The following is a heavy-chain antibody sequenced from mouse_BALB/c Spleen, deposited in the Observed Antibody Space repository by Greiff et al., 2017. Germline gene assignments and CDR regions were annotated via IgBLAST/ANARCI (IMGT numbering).Heavy chain of an antibody. V-gene: IGHV1-69*02. CDR3: STPYSSGYAMDH. CDR1: GYTFTSYW. CDR2: IYPSDSYT. Sequence: QVQLQQPGAELVRPGASVKLSCKASGYTFTSYWINWVKQRPGQGLEWIGNIYPSDSYTNYNQKFKDKATLTVDKSSSTAYMQLSSPTSEDSAVYYCSTPYSSGYAMDHWGQGTSVTGSS. D-gene: IGHD3-1*01. J-gene: IGHJ4*01.